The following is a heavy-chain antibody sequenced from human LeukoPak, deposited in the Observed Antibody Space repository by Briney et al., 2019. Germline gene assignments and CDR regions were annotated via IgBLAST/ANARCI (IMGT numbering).Heavy chain of an antibody. CDR2: ISYDGSNE. Sequence: GGSLRLSCGASGFTFSSYAMHWVRQAPGKGLEWVAVISYDGSNEYYADSVKGRFTIARDNSKNTLYLQMNSLRAEDTAVYYCAREAMATIKEEDYWGQGTLVTVSS. D-gene: IGHD5-24*01. V-gene: IGHV3-30-3*01. CDR3: AREAMATIKEEDY. CDR1: GFTFSSYA. J-gene: IGHJ4*02.